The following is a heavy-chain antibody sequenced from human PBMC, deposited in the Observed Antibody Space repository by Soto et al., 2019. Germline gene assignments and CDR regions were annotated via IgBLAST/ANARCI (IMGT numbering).Heavy chain of an antibody. CDR1: GGSISSSSYY. D-gene: IGHD6-19*01. J-gene: IGHJ4*02. Sequence: QLQLQESGPGLVKPSETLSLTCTVSGGSISSSSYYWGWIRQPPGKGLAWIGSIYYSGSTYYNRSLKSRVTLSVDTSKNQFSLKLSSVTAADTAVYYCARCHRGGWFSGDFDYWGQGTLVTVSS. CDR3: ARCHRGGWFSGDFDY. V-gene: IGHV4-39*01. CDR2: IYYSGST.